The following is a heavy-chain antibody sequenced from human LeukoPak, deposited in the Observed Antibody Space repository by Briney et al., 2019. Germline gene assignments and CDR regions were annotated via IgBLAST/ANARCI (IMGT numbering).Heavy chain of an antibody. J-gene: IGHJ5*02. D-gene: IGHD6-13*01. CDR3: ARATVAAAAAGTRWFDP. Sequence: SETLSLACTVSGDYISGSNNSATYYWSWIRQPAGKRLEWLGRIYTRGATNYNPSLKSRLTISIDMSKNQFSLILNSVTAADTAVYYCARATVAAAAAGTRWFDPWGQGTLVTVSS. CDR2: IYTRGAT. CDR1: GDYISGSNNSATYY. V-gene: IGHV4-61*02.